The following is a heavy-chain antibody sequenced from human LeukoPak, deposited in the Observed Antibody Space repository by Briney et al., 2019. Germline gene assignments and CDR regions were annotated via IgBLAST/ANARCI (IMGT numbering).Heavy chain of an antibody. CDR3: VKGSSAWGRYYFDF. CDR2: ISSSGSTI. J-gene: IGHJ4*02. D-gene: IGHD2-2*01. CDR1: GFTFSDYY. Sequence: GGSLRLSCAASGFTFSDYYMSWIRQAPGKGLEWVSYISSSGSTIYYADSVKGRFTISRDNAKNSLYLQMNSLRAEDTAVYYCVKGSSAWGRYYFDFWGQGTLVAVSS. V-gene: IGHV3-11*01.